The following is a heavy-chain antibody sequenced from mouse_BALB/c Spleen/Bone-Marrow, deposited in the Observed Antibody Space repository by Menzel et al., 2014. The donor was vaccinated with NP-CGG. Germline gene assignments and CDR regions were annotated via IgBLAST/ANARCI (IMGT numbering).Heavy chain of an antibody. CDR1: GYTFTSYY. Sequence: VHLQQPGAELVKPGASVKLSCKASGYTFTSYYMYWVKQRPGQGLEWFGEINPSNGGTNFNEKFKNKATLTVDKSSSTAYMQLSSLTAEDSAVYYCSRGRRDAMDYWGQGTSVNVSS. CDR2: INPSNGGT. J-gene: IGHJ4*01. CDR3: SRGRRDAMDY. V-gene: IGHV1S81*02.